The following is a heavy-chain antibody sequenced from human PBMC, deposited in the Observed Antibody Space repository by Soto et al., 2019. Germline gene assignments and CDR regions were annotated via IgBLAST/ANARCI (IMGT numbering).Heavy chain of an antibody. CDR3: ARGQRGGSYNDY. J-gene: IGHJ4*02. V-gene: IGHV3-74*01. Sequence: EVQLVESGGGLVQPGGSLRLSCAASGFTFSSYWMHWVRQVPGKGLVWVSRINSGGITTNYADSVKGRFTISRDDAKNTVYLQVDSLTAEDTAVYYCARGQRGGSYNDYWGQGTLVTVSS. D-gene: IGHD3-22*01. CDR2: INSGGITT. CDR1: GFTFSSYW.